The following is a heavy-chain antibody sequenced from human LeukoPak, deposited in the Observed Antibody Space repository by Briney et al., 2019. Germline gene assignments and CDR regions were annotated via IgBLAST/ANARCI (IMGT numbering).Heavy chain of an antibody. V-gene: IGHV3-73*01. CDR2: IRSKANSYAT. Sequence: PGGSVRLSCEASGFTFSGSSMHWVRQASGQGLEWVGWIRSKANSYATAYAASVKGRFTISRDDSKSTAYLQMNSLKTEDTAVYYCTRRGYCTNGVCYQDYWGQGTLVTVSS. J-gene: IGHJ4*02. D-gene: IGHD2-8*01. CDR3: TRRGYCTNGVCYQDY. CDR1: GFTFSGSS.